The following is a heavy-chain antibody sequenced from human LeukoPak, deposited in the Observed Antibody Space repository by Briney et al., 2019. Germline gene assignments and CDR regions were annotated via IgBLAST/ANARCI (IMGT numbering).Heavy chain of an antibody. CDR3: AREATTTHYYGSGSYYAFDV. CDR1: GFTFSDYS. V-gene: IGHV3-11*01. J-gene: IGHJ3*01. Sequence: PGGSLRLSCAASGFTFSDYSMSWIRQAPGKGLEWVAYISSSGSTIYYSDSVKGRFTISRDNAKKSLYLQMNSLRAEDTAVYYCAREATTTHYYGSGSYYAFDVWGQGTMITVSS. D-gene: IGHD3-10*01. CDR2: ISSSGSTI.